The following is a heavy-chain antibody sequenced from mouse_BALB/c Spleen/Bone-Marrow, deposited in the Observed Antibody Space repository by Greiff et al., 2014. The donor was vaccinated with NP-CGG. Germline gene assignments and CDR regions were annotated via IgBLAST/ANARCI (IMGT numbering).Heavy chain of an antibody. CDR2: IDPANGNT. CDR1: GFNIKDTY. D-gene: IGHD2-4*01. CDR3: ALYYEYDVDY. Sequence: EVQLQQSGAELVKPGASVKLSCTASGFNIKDTYMHWVKQRPEQGLEWIGRIDPANGNTKYDPKFQGKATIAADTSSNTAYLQRSSLTSEDAAYYYGALYYEYDVDYWGQGTTLTVSS. V-gene: IGHV14-3*02. J-gene: IGHJ2*01.